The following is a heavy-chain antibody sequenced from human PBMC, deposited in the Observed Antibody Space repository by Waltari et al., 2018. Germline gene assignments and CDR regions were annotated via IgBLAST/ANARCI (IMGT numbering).Heavy chain of an antibody. D-gene: IGHD3-3*01. CDR2: ISHSCYPI. Sequence: EVQLVESGGDLVQPGGSLRLSCAASGFTFSGSSMNWVRQAPGKGLEGVANISHSCYPIYYADSVKGRFPIPRDNAKNSMYLQVNSLRAEDTAVEYCVREYYDFLRWGQGTLVTVSS. J-gene: IGHJ4*02. CDR3: VREYYDFLR. V-gene: IGHV3-48*04. CDR1: GFTFSGSS.